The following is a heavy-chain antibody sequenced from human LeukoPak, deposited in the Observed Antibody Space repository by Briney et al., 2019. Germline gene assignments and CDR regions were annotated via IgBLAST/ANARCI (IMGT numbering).Heavy chain of an antibody. CDR2: IWYDGSST. Sequence: PGGSLRLSCAASGFTFSSYGMHWVRQAPGKGLEWVADIWYDGSSTDDADSVKGRFTISRDNSKNTLYLQMNSLRAEDTAVYYCARGHWHIDLWGRGTLVTVSS. J-gene: IGHJ2*01. V-gene: IGHV3-33*01. CDR1: GFTFSSYG. CDR3: ARGHWHIDL.